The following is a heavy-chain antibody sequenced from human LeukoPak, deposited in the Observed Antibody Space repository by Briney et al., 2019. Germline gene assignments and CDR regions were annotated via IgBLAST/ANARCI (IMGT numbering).Heavy chain of an antibody. V-gene: IGHV4-39*01. J-gene: IGHJ4*02. CDR2: IFYSGST. D-gene: IGHD2-21*02. CDR3: AGLVVGTATIDY. CDR1: GGSLSSSNYY. Sequence: PSETLSLTSGVSGGSLSSSNYYWGWIRQPPGKWLEWIGNIFYSGSTHYNPSLKSRVTISVDTSKNQFSLKLNSVTAADTAVYHCAGLVVGTATIDYWGQGTLVTVSS.